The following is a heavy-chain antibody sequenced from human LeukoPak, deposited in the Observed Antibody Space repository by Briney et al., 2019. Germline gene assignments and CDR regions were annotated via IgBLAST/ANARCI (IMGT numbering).Heavy chain of an antibody. CDR1: GVSISSSNSY. CDR2: IYYSGNT. CDR3: ARGVGIDYYYMDV. J-gene: IGHJ6*03. Sequence: TSETLSLTCTVSGVSISSSNSYWGWIRQPPGKGLEWIGSIYYSGNTYYDASLKSRVTMSVDTSKNQFSLKLSSVTAADTAVYYCARGVGIDYYYMDVWGKGTRSPSP. D-gene: IGHD2-21*01. V-gene: IGHV4-39*07.